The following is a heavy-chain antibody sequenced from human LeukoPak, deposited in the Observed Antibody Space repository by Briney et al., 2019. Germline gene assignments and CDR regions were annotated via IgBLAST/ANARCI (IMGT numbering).Heavy chain of an antibody. V-gene: IGHV3-23*01. J-gene: IGHJ6*03. CDR1: GFTFSSYG. D-gene: IGHD3-22*01. CDR3: ARDLYYYDSSGYYYYYMDV. CDR2: ISGSGGST. Sequence: GGSLRLSCAASGFTFSSYGMSWVRQAPGKGLEWVSAISGSGGSTYYADSVEGRFTISRDNSKNTLYLQMNSLRAEDTAVYYCARDLYYYDSSGYYYYYMDVWGKGTTVTISS.